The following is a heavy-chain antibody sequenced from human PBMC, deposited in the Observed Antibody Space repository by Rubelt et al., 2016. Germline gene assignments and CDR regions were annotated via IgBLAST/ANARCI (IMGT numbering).Heavy chain of an antibody. Sequence: GGIIPIFGTANYAQKFQGRVTITADESTSTAYMELSSLRSEDTAVYYCALADSSGSDYYGTDVWGQGTTVTVSS. CDR2: IIPIFGTA. D-gene: IGHD3-22*01. J-gene: IGHJ6*02. V-gene: IGHV1-69*01. CDR3: ALADSSGSDYYGTDV.